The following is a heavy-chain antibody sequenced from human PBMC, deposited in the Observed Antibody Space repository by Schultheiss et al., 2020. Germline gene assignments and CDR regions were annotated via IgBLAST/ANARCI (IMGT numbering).Heavy chain of an antibody. CDR2: ISSSSSYI. CDR1: GFTFSSYW. J-gene: IGHJ4*02. V-gene: IGHV3-21*01. Sequence: GGSLRLSCAASGFTFSSYWMHWVRQAPGKGLEWVSSISSSSSYIYYADSVKGRFTISRDNSKNTLYLQMNSLRAEDTAVYYCARGTAGWLAWWGQGTLVTVSS. CDR3: ARGTAGWLAW. D-gene: IGHD6-19*01.